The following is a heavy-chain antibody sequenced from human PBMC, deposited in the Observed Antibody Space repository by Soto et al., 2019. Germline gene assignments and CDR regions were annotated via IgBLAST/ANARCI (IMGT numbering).Heavy chain of an antibody. Sequence: PGGSLRLSCAASGFTFSSYGMHWVRQAPGKGLEWVAVISYDGSNKYYADSVKGRFTISRDNSKNTLYLQMNSLRAEDTAVYYCAKTDSGYAKGGFFDYWGQGTLVTVSS. CDR1: GFTFSSYG. CDR3: AKTDSGYAKGGFFDY. J-gene: IGHJ4*02. V-gene: IGHV3-30*18. CDR2: ISYDGSNK. D-gene: IGHD5-12*01.